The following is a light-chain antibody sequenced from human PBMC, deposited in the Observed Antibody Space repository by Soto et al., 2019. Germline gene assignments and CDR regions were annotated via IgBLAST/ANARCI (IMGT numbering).Light chain of an antibody. CDR3: SSYAGSNTDVV. V-gene: IGLV2-8*01. CDR1: SSDVGGYNY. Sequence: QSVLAQPPSASGSRGQSVTISCTGTSSDVGGYNYVSWYQQHPGKAPKLMIYEVSKRPSGVPDRFSGSKSGNTASLTVSGLQAEDEADYYCSSYAGSNTDVVFGGGTKLTVL. J-gene: IGLJ2*01. CDR2: EVS.